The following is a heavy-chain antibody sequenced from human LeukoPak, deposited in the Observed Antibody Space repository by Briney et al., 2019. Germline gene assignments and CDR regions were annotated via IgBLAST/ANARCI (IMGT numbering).Heavy chain of an antibody. CDR2: IWYDGSSK. Sequence: GGSLRLSCAASGFTFSSYGMHWVRQAPGKGLEWVAVIWYDGSSKCYADSVKGRFTISRDNSKNTLYLLMSSLRAEDTAVYYCARGVGITLHPALEYWGQGTLVSVSS. CDR3: ARGVGITLHPALEY. D-gene: IGHD3-10*01. V-gene: IGHV3-33*01. CDR1: GFTFSSYG. J-gene: IGHJ4*02.